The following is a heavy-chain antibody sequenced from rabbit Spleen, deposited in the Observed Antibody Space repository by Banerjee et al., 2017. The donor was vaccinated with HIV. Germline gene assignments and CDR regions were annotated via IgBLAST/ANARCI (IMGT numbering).Heavy chain of an antibody. CDR2: IYAGSSGST. CDR3: ARDTASSFSSYGMDL. Sequence: QEQLEESGGDLVKPGASLTLTCKASGLDFSSNAMCWVRQAPGKRPEWIACIYAGSSGSTYSATWAKGRFTISKTSSTTVTLQMTSLTVADTATYFCARDTASSFSSYGMDLWGPGTLVTVS. CDR1: GLDFSSNA. V-gene: IGHV1S45*01. J-gene: IGHJ6*01. D-gene: IGHD8-1*01.